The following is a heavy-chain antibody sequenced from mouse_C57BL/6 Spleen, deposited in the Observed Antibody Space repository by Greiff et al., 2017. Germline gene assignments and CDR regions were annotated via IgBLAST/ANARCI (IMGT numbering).Heavy chain of an antibody. J-gene: IGHJ1*03. CDR3: ARRHYDYDGYFDV. CDR1: GYSFTSYY. D-gene: IGHD2-4*01. V-gene: IGHV1-66*01. Sequence: QVQLQQSGPELVKPGASVKISCKASGYSFTSYYIHWVKQRPGQGLEWIGWIYPGSGNTKYNEKFKGKATLTADTSSSTAYMQLSSLTSEDSAVYYCARRHYDYDGYFDVWGTGTTVTVSS. CDR2: IYPGSGNT.